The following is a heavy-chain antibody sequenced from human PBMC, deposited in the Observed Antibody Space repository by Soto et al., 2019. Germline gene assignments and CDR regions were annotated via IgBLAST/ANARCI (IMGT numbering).Heavy chain of an antibody. CDR3: ARDVRSFCGMDV. CDR1: GFTFSSYA. J-gene: IGHJ6*02. V-gene: IGHV3-30-3*01. CDR2: ISYDGSNK. D-gene: IGHD3-10*02. Sequence: GGSLRLSCAASGFTFSSYAMHWVRQAPGKGLEWVAAISYDGSNKYYADSVKGRFTISRDNSKNTLYLQMNSLRAEDTAVYYCARDVRSFCGMDVWSQGTTVTVSS.